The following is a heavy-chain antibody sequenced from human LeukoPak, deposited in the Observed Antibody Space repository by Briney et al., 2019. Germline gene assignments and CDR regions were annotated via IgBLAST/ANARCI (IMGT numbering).Heavy chain of an antibody. CDR1: GFTFSSYA. D-gene: IGHD6-19*01. V-gene: IGHV3-23*01. CDR3: ANVDIAVAGWYHRGPDDY. J-gene: IGHJ4*02. CDR2: ISGSGGST. Sequence: GGSLRLSCAASGFTFSSYAMSWVRQAPGKGLEWVSAISGSGGSTYYADSVKGRFIISRDNSKNTLYLQMNSLRAEDTAVYYCANVDIAVAGWYHRGPDDYRGQGTLVTVSS.